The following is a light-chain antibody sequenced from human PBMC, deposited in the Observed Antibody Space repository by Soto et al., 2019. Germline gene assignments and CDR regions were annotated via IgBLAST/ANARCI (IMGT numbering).Light chain of an antibody. Sequence: DIQMTQSPSSLSASVGERVTITCRASQSISSYLNWYQQKPGKAPKLLIYAASSLQSGVPSRFSGSGSGTDFTLTINNLQPEDFATYYCQQSYSTLITFDQGTRLEIK. CDR3: QQSYSTLIT. CDR2: AAS. CDR1: QSISSY. V-gene: IGKV1-39*01. J-gene: IGKJ5*01.